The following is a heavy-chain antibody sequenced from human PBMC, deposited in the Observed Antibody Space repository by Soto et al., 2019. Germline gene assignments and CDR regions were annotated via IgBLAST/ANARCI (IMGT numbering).Heavy chain of an antibody. V-gene: IGHV3-23*01. J-gene: IGHJ4*02. CDR2: ISGSGGST. Sequence: GGSLRLSCAASGFTFSSYAMSWVRQAPGKGLEWVSAISGSGGSTYYADSVKGRFTISRDNSKNTLYLQMNSLRAEDTAVYYCAKDTGVAYDYVWGSYRSLFDYWGQGTLVTVSS. CDR3: AKDTGVAYDYVWGSYRSLFDY. D-gene: IGHD3-16*02. CDR1: GFTFSSYA.